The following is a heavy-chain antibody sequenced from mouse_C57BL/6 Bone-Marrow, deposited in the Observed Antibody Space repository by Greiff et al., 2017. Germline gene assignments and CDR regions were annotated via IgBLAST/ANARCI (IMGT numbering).Heavy chain of an antibody. J-gene: IGHJ3*01. D-gene: IGHD1-1*01. Sequence: VKLQQPGAELVKPGASVTVSCKASGYTFTSYWMHWVKQRPGQGLEWIGRIHPSDSDPNYNQKFKGKATLTVDKSSSTAYMQLSSLTSEDSAVYYCAMGSSSWFAYWGQGTLVTVSA. CDR2: IHPSDSDP. CDR1: GYTFTSYW. V-gene: IGHV1-74*01. CDR3: AMGSSSWFAY.